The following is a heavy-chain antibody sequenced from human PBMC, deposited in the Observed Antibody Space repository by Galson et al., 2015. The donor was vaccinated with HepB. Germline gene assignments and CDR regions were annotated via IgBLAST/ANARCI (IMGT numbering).Heavy chain of an antibody. CDR3: AKETQKEVPSDFDP. V-gene: IGHV3-23*01. J-gene: IGHJ5*02. CDR1: GFNFSNFA. CDR2: ISGGGDRT. Sequence: SLRLSCAVSGFNFSNFAMSWVRQAPGNGLEWVSGISGGGDRTYSTDSVIGRFTTSRDNSKKTLLLEMNNLRVEDTALFYCAKETQKEVPSDFDPWGQGTLVSVSS. D-gene: IGHD2/OR15-2a*01.